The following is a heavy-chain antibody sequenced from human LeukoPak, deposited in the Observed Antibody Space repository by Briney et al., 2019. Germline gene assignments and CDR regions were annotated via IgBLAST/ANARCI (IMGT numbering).Heavy chain of an antibody. CDR1: GYSFISYW. Sequence: GESPKISCQGSGYSFISYWIGWVRLLPGIGLEWMGIIYPSDSETRYSPSFQGQVTISADKSTSTAYLQWSSLKASDTAMYYCARQVAVAAWEYWGQGTLVTVSS. CDR2: IYPSDSET. CDR3: ARQVAVAAWEY. V-gene: IGHV5-51*01. J-gene: IGHJ4*02. D-gene: IGHD6-19*01.